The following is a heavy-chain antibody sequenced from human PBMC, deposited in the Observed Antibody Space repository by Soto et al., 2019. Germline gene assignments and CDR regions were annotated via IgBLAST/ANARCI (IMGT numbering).Heavy chain of an antibody. CDR1: GFTFNNYA. Sequence: DVQLLESGGDLAQPGGSLRLSCEASGFTFNNYAIAWFRQAPGKGLEWASGITSSGAAYYADSVKGRFTISRDNSKNTLYLQMNSLRAEDTAVYYCAKGESSVSARDFDPWGQGTLVTVSS. J-gene: IGHJ5*02. V-gene: IGHV3-23*01. D-gene: IGHD3-22*01. CDR3: AKGESSVSARDFDP. CDR2: ITSSGAA.